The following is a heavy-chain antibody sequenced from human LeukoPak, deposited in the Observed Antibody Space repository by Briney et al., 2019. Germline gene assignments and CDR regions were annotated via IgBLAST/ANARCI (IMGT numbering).Heavy chain of an antibody. CDR1: GFTFSSYS. CDR2: ISSSSSYI. V-gene: IGHV3-21*01. Sequence: GGSLRLSCAGSGFTFSSYSMNWVRQAPGKGLEWVSSISSSSSYIYYADSVKGRFTISRDNAKNSLYLQMNSLRAEDTAVYYCARDSVSGSWYGAFDIWGQGTMVTVSS. CDR3: ARDSVSGSWYGAFDI. J-gene: IGHJ3*02. D-gene: IGHD6-13*01.